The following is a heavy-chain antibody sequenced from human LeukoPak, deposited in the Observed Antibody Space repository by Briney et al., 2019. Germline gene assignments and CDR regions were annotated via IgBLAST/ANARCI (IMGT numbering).Heavy chain of an antibody. D-gene: IGHD2-2*01. J-gene: IGHJ4*02. Sequence: AGGSLRLSCAASGFTFSSYSMNWVRQAPGKGLEWVSYISSSSSSIYYADSVKGRFTISRDNAKNSLYLQMNSLRAEDTAVYYCARDACSSTSCYFDYWGQGTLVTVSS. CDR1: GFTFSSYS. CDR3: ARDACSSTSCYFDY. CDR2: ISSSSSSI. V-gene: IGHV3-48*01.